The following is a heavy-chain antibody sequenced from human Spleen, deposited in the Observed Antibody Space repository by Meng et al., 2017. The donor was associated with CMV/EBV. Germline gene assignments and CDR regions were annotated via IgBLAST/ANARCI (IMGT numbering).Heavy chain of an antibody. J-gene: IGHJ4*02. Sequence: GESLKISCAASGFTFSDHYMSWIRQAPGKGLECLSYIRSRGGATDYVDSVKGRFTISRDNAKNSLYLQMNSLRAEDTAVYYCARGYYDSAGLFDYWAQGTLVTVSS. V-gene: IGHV3-11*04. CDR2: IRSRGGAT. CDR1: GFTFSDHY. D-gene: IGHD3-22*01. CDR3: ARGYYDSAGLFDY.